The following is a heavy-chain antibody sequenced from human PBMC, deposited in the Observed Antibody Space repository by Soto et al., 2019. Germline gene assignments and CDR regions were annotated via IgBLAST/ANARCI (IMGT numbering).Heavy chain of an antibody. V-gene: IGHV3-74*01. CDR2: INSDGSST. D-gene: IGHD3-22*01. Sequence: PGGSLRLSCAASGFTFSSYAMSWVRQAPGKGLVWVSRINSDGSSTNYADSVKGRFTISRDNAKNTLYLQMNSLRAEDTAVYYCARDPGTGYYDSSGYYYDWGQGTLVTVSS. CDR1: GFTFSSYA. J-gene: IGHJ4*02. CDR3: ARDPGTGYYDSSGYYYD.